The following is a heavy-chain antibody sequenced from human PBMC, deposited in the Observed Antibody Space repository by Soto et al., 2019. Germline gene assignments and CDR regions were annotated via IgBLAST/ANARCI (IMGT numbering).Heavy chain of an antibody. CDR3: TSLHIVVVTAFDY. Sequence: GGSLRLSCTASGFTLGDYAMSWVRQAPGKGLEWVGFIRSKAYGGTTEYAASVKGRFTISRDDSKSIAYLQMNSLKTEDTAVYYCTSLHIVVVTAFDYWGQGTLVTVSS. J-gene: IGHJ4*02. D-gene: IGHD2-21*02. CDR1: GFTLGDYA. CDR2: IRSKAYGGTT. V-gene: IGHV3-49*04.